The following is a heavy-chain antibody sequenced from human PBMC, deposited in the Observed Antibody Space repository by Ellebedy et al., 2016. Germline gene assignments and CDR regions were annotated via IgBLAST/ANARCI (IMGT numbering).Heavy chain of an antibody. CDR1: GFTFSNAW. CDR2: ISRDGGAT. D-gene: IGHD2/OR15-2a*01. J-gene: IGHJ2*01. CDR3: ARDQHFAFDL. V-gene: IGHV3-48*02. Sequence: GESLKISCAASGFTFSNAWMNWVRQAPGKGLEWLSYISRDGGATYYADSVKGRFTISRDNAKNSLSLLMNSLRDDDTAVYSCARDQHFAFDLWGRGTLVTVSS.